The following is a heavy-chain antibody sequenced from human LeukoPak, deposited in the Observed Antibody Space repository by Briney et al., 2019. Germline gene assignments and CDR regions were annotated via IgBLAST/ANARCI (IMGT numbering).Heavy chain of an antibody. V-gene: IGHV3-21*01. CDR2: ISSSSTDI. D-gene: IGHD1-26*01. J-gene: IGHJ4*02. Sequence: PGGSLRLSCAASGFTFSSYSMNWVRQAPGKGLEWVSSISSSSTDIYYADSVKGRFTISRDNAKNSLNLQMNSLRAEDTAVYYCAREMWEESSANYYFDYWGQGTLVTVSS. CDR1: GFTFSSYS. CDR3: AREMWEESSANYYFDY.